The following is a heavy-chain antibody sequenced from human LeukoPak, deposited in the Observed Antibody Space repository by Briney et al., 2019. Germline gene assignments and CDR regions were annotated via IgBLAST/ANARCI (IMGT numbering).Heavy chain of an antibody. V-gene: IGHV4-34*01. CDR1: GGSFSGYY. D-gene: IGHD2-15*01. Sequence: SETLSLTCAVYGGSFSGYYWSWIRQPPGKGLEWIGEINHSGSTNYNPSLKSRVTISVDTSKNQFSLKLSSVTAADTAAYYCARGPDCSGGSCYPYWFDPWGQGTLVTVSS. CDR3: ARGPDCSGGSCYPYWFDP. CDR2: INHSGST. J-gene: IGHJ5*02.